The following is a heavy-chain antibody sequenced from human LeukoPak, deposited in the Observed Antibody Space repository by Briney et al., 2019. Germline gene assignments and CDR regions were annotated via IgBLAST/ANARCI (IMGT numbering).Heavy chain of an antibody. V-gene: IGHV3-48*04. Sequence: GGSLRLSCAASGFMFSSYAMSWVRQAPGKGLEWVSYISSSSSTIYYADSVKGRFTISRDNAKNSLYLQMNSLRAEDTAVYYCAPVDYYYGMDVWGQGTTVTVSS. CDR1: GFMFSSYA. CDR3: APVDYYYGMDV. J-gene: IGHJ6*02. CDR2: ISSSSSTI.